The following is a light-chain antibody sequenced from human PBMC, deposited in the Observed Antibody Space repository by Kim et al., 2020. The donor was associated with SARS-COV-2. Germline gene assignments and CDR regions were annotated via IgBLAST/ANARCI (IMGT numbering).Light chain of an antibody. J-gene: IGLJ3*02. CDR2: RDS. CDR3: QVWDSSTV. Sequence: VSVALGQTARITCGGNNIASKNAHWYQQKPGQATVLVSYRDSNRPSGIPESFSGSNSGNTATLTISRAQAGDEADYYCQVWDSSTVFGGGTQLTVL. V-gene: IGLV3-9*01. CDR1: NIASKN.